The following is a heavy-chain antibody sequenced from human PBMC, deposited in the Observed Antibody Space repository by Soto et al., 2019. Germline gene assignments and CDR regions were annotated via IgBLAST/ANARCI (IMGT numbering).Heavy chain of an antibody. CDR2: IYYSGST. Sequence: PSETLSLTCTVSGGSISSGGYYWSWIRQHPGKGLEWIGYIYYSGSTYYNPSLKSRVTISVDTSKNQFSLKLSSVTAADTAVYYCARRVTANNFDIWGQGTMVTVSS. V-gene: IGHV4-31*03. D-gene: IGHD2-21*02. CDR3: ARRVTANNFDI. J-gene: IGHJ3*02. CDR1: GGSISSGGYY.